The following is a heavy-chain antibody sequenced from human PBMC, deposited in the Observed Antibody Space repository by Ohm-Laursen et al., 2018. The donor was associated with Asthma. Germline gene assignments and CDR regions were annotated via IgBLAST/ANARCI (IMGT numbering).Heavy chain of an antibody. J-gene: IGHJ4*02. Sequence: SLRLSCAASGLPFSNFWMSWVRQAPGKGLEWVANIYPDGGEKYYVDSVDGRFTISRDNAKNSLYLQMNSLRAEDTVVYYCASEYSSSWYFSDYWGQGTLVTVSS. CDR1: GLPFSNFW. CDR3: ASEYSSSWYFSDY. D-gene: IGHD6-13*01. V-gene: IGHV3-7*04. CDR2: IYPDGGEK.